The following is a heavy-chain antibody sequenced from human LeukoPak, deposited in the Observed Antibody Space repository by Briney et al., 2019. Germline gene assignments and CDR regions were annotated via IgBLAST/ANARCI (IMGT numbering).Heavy chain of an antibody. CDR2: ISDSGST. CDR3: ARHRPTPYSFDC. CDR1: GGSISRSSYY. V-gene: IGHV4-39*01. Sequence: PSETLSLTCIVSGGSISRSSYYWGWLRQPPGKGLEWIGSISDSGSTYYSPSLKSRVTISVDTSKNQFSLKLNSVTAADTAVYYCARHRPTPYSFDCWGQGTLVTVSS. J-gene: IGHJ4*02. D-gene: IGHD4-17*01.